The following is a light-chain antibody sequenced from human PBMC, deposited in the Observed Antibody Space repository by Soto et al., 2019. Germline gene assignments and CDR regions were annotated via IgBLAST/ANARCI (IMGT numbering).Light chain of an antibody. V-gene: IGKV3-20*01. CDR1: QSVSSN. CDR2: GAS. J-gene: IGKJ1*01. CDR3: QQFGSSPLGT. Sequence: LTHSTTTLSLSPGEIATLSCRASQSVSSNLAWYQQKPGQAPRLLIYGASTRATDVPDRFSGSGSGADFTLTICGLETAAFAVYYCQQFGSSPLGTFGQGTKVDIK.